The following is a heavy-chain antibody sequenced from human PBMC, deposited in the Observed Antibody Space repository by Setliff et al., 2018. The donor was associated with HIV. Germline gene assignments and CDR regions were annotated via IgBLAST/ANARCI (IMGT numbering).Heavy chain of an antibody. Sequence: SVKVSCKASGGTFSSYAISWVRQAPGQGLEWMGGNIPIFGTANYAQKFQGRVTTTTDESTSTADMELSSLRSEDTAVYYCAREPTVMTMVRGAYMDVWGKGTTVTVSS. CDR1: GGTFSSYA. V-gene: IGHV1-69*05. CDR3: AREPTVMTMVRGAYMDV. CDR2: NIPIFGTA. D-gene: IGHD3-10*01. J-gene: IGHJ6*03.